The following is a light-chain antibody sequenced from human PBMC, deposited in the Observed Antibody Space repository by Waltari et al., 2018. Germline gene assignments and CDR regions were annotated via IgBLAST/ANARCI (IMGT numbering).Light chain of an antibody. CDR3: ATWDDSLSGPV. V-gene: IGLV1-47*01. J-gene: IGLJ2*01. CDR1: SSNIGSNY. CDR2: SNK. Sequence: QSVLTQPPSASGTPGQRVTISCSGSSSNIGSNYVYWYQQLPGTAPKPLIYSNKQRPSGVPDRFSGSKSGTSASLAISGLRSDDEADYYCATWDDSLSGPVFGGGTKVTVL.